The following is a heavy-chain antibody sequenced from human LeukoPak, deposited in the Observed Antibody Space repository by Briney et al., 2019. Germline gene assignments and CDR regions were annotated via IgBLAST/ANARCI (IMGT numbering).Heavy chain of an antibody. D-gene: IGHD3-10*01. CDR2: ISSSSSYI. Sequence: GGSLRLSCAASGFTFSSYSMNWVRQAPGKGLEWVSSISSSSSYIYYADSVKGRFTISRDNAKNSLYLQMNSLRAEDTAVYYCARYASPSGAFDIWGQGTMVTVSS. CDR3: ARYASPSGAFDI. J-gene: IGHJ3*02. V-gene: IGHV3-21*01. CDR1: GFTFSSYS.